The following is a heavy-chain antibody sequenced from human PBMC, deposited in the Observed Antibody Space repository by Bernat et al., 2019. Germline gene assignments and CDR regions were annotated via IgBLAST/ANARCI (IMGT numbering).Heavy chain of an antibody. J-gene: IGHJ4*02. CDR3: ALLWALDY. V-gene: IGHV1-69*01. CDR2: IIPIFVTA. CDR1: GGTFSSYA. Sequence: QVQLVQSGAEVKLPGSSVKVSCKSSGGTFSSYAITWVRQAPGQGLVWMGGIIPIFVTANYAQKFQARVTITADESTRRAYMELGSLGSEDTAVYYCALLWALDYWGQGTLVTVFS. D-gene: IGHD2-2*01.